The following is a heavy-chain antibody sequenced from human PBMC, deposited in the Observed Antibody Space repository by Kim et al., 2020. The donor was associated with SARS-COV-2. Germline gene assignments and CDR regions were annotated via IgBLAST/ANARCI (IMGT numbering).Heavy chain of an antibody. V-gene: IGHV3-23*01. CDR3: AKLGYSSSWYIRDY. Sequence: DSVKGRFTISRDNPKNTLYLQMNSRRAEDTAVYYCAKLGYSSSWYIRDYWGQGTLVTVSS. D-gene: IGHD6-13*01. J-gene: IGHJ4*02.